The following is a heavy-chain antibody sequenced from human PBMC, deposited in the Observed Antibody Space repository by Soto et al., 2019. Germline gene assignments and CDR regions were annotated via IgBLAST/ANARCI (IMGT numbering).Heavy chain of an antibody. CDR1: GGTFSSYA. D-gene: IGHD4-17*01. Sequence: ASVKVSCKASGGTFSSYAISWVRQAPGQGLESMGGIIPIFGTANYAQKFQGRVTITADESTSTAYMELSSLRSEDTAVYYCATGTTLTARFDPWGQGTLVTVSS. CDR3: ATGTTLTARFDP. CDR2: IIPIFGTA. J-gene: IGHJ5*02. V-gene: IGHV1-69*13.